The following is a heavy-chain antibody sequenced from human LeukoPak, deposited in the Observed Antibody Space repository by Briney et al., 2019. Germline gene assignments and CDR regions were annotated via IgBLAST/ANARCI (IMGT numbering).Heavy chain of an antibody. J-gene: IGHJ4*02. CDR3: ARGDYDYVWGSYRRPSHFDY. CDR1: GGSFSGYY. CDR2: INHSGST. D-gene: IGHD3-16*02. Sequence: SETLSLTCAVYGGSFSGYYWSWIRQPPGKGLEWIGEINHSGSTNYNPSLKSRVTISVDTSKNQFSLKLSSVTAADTAVYYCARGDYDYVWGSYRRPSHFDYWGQGTLVTVSS. V-gene: IGHV4-34*01.